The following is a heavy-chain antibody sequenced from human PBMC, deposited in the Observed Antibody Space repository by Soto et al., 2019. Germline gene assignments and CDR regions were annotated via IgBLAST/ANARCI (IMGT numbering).Heavy chain of an antibody. D-gene: IGHD3-22*01. CDR3: ARRLGREYHDIWGYFHLDY. Sequence: EVQLVESGGGLINPGESLRLSCAASGFTISSNYLTWVRQAPGKWLKWVSVLYPDGRAYHAVSVKGRFTISTDNSKKSVYLHMNTLRVEDTAVYYCARRLGREYHDIWGYFHLDYWGQGTLVTVSS. CDR1: GFTISSNY. CDR2: LYPDGRA. V-gene: IGHV3-53*01. J-gene: IGHJ4*02.